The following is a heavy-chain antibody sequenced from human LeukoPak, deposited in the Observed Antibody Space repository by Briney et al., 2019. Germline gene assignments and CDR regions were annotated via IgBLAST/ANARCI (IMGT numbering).Heavy chain of an antibody. D-gene: IGHD3-22*01. Sequence: GGSLRLSCAASGFTFGDYAMHWVRQAPGKGLEWVSGISWNSGSIGYADSVKGRFTISRDNAKNSLYLQMNSLRAEDTAVYYCAKDNYYDSSGFPGAFDIWGQGTMVTVSS. CDR1: GFTFGDYA. V-gene: IGHV3-9*01. J-gene: IGHJ3*02. CDR2: ISWNSGSI. CDR3: AKDNYYDSSGFPGAFDI.